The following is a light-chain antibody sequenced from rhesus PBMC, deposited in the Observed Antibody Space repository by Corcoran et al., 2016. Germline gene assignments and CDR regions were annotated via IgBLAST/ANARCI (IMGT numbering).Light chain of an antibody. CDR1: QGISSY. CDR2: YAT. V-gene: IGKV1-32*05. CDR3: QQYDDLPFT. J-gene: IGKJ3*01. Sequence: IQMTRSPSSLSASVGDRVTITCRASQGISSYLYWYQQKPGKAPKLLIYYATRFEYGVPSRFSGSGSATEFTLTISSLQPEDCATYNCQQYDDLPFTIGPGTKLDIK.